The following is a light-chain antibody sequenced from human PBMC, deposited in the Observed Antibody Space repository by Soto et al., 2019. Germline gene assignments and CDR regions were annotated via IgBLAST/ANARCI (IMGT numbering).Light chain of an antibody. CDR1: QGIRTD. Sequence: MTQSPSSLSASVGDRVTITCRASQGIRTDLGWYQQKPGQAPRLLIYGASTRATDIPARFSGSGSGTEFTLTISSLQSEDIAFYYCQQYDDWTPVTFGQGTKVDI. CDR3: QQYDDWTPVT. CDR2: GAS. V-gene: IGKV3-15*01. J-gene: IGKJ1*01.